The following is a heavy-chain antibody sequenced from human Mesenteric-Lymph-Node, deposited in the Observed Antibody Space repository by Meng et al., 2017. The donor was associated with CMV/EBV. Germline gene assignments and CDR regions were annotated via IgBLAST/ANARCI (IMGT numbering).Heavy chain of an antibody. J-gene: IGHJ6*02. Sequence: ASVKVSCKASGYTFTGYYMHWVRQAPGQGLEWMGWINPNSGGTNYAQKFQGRVTMTRDTSISTAYMELSRLRSDDTAVYYCARDEEPGLYYYYGMDVWDQGTTVTVSS. CDR3: ARDEEPGLYYYYGMDV. V-gene: IGHV1-2*02. CDR2: INPNSGGT. CDR1: GYTFTGYY. D-gene: IGHD1-26*01.